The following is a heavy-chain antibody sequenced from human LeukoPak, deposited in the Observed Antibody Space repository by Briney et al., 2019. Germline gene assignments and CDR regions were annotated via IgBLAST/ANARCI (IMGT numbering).Heavy chain of an antibody. J-gene: IGHJ3*02. D-gene: IGHD1-26*01. CDR2: ISSSSSYI. CDR1: GFTFSSYS. Sequence: GGSLRLSCAASGFTFSSYSMNWVCQAPGKGLEWVSSISSSSSYIYYADSVKGRFTISRDNAKNSLYLQMNSLRAEDTAVYYCARGAYGVGATTAFDIWGQGTMVTVSS. V-gene: IGHV3-21*01. CDR3: ARGAYGVGATTAFDI.